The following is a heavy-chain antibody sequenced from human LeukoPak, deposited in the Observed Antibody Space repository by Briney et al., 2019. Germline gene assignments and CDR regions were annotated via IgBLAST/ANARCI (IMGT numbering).Heavy chain of an antibody. CDR3: ARGRPWFGELPDFDY. Sequence: GGSLRLSCAASGFTFDDYAMHWVRQAPGKGLEWVSGISGSGGSTYYADSVKGRFTISRDNSKNTLYLQMNSLRAADTAVYYCARGRPWFGELPDFDYWGQGTLVTVSS. D-gene: IGHD3-10*01. J-gene: IGHJ4*02. CDR1: GFTFDDYA. V-gene: IGHV3-23*01. CDR2: ISGSGGST.